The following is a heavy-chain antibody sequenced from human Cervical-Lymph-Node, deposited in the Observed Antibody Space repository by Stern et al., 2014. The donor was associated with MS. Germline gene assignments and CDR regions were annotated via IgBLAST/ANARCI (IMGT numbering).Heavy chain of an antibody. CDR1: GFTLRNYV. CDR3: AKDGRQWPVPLYFDY. D-gene: IGHD6-19*01. V-gene: IGHV3-23*04. CDR2: IGVSGDNT. J-gene: IGHJ4*02. Sequence: EVQLVESGGGLVQPGGSLRLSCVASGFTLRNYVMPWVRQAPGKGLEWVSSIGVSGDNTYYTDSVKGRFTISRDNSKNTLYLQISSLRAEDTAVYYCAKDGRQWPVPLYFDYWGQGTLVTVSS.